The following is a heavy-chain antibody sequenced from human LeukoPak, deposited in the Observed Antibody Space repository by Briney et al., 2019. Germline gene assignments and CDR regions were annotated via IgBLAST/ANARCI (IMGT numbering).Heavy chain of an antibody. CDR2: IYSGGGT. J-gene: IGHJ4*02. V-gene: IGHV3-66*01. CDR3: ARWGFDY. CDR1: GFTFSSYG. D-gene: IGHD7-27*01. Sequence: PGGSLRLSCAASGFTFSSYGMHWVRQAPGKGLEWVSVIYSGGGTYYADSVKGRFTISRDNSKNTLYLQMDSLRAEDTAVYYCARWGFDYWGQGTLVTVSS.